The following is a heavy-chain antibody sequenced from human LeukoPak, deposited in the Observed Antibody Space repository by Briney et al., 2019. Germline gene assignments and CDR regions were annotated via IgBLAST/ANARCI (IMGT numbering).Heavy chain of an antibody. V-gene: IGHV4-61*02. Sequence: PSQTLSLTCTVSGGSISSGSYYWSWIRQPAGKGLEWIGRIYTSGSTNYNPSLKSRVTISVDTSKNQFSLKLSSVTAADTAVYYCARDCDEHSSGYRWFDPWGQGTLVTVSS. CDR2: IYTSGST. J-gene: IGHJ5*02. CDR3: ARDCDEHSSGYRWFDP. D-gene: IGHD3-22*01. CDR1: GGSISSGSYY.